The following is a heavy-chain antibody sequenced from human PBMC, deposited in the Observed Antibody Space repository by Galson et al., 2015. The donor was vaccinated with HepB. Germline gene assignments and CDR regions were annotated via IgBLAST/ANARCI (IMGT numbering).Heavy chain of an antibody. Sequence: SLRLSCAASGFTFDDYAMHWVRQAPGKGLEWVSGISWNSGSIGYADSVKGRFTISRDNAKNSLYLQMNSLRAEDTALYYCAKDSMIVATLYYFDYWGQGTLVTVSS. CDR2: ISWNSGSI. D-gene: IGHD3-22*01. CDR3: AKDSMIVATLYYFDY. V-gene: IGHV3-9*01. CDR1: GFTFDDYA. J-gene: IGHJ4*02.